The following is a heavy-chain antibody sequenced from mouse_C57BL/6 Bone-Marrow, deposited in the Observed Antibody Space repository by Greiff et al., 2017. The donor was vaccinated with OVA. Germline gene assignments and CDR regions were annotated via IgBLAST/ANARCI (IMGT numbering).Heavy chain of an antibody. V-gene: IGHV5-17*01. CDR2: ISRGSSTI. Sequence: EVHLVESGGGLVKPGGSLKLSCAASGFTFSDYGMHWVSQAPEKGLEWVAYISRGSSTIYYADTVKGRFTISRDNAKNTLFLQMTMLRSEDTAMYYCARWYYYGQGTLVTVSA. D-gene: IGHD1-1*02. CDR1: GFTFSDYG. CDR3: ARWYY. J-gene: IGHJ3*01.